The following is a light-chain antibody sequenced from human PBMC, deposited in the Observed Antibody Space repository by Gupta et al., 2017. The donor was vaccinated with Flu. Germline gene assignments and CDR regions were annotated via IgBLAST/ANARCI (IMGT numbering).Light chain of an antibody. CDR3: QQDEDYPPLT. CDR1: QSGFYRSNNKNY. J-gene: IGKJ5*01. V-gene: IGKV4-1*01. Sequence: DIVMTQSPDSLAVSLGGRATINFTSSQSGFYRSNNKNYLAWYKRKPGHPPKLLIYWASSREAGVTDRFSGSGCGKHLALTSSSRQEEDVAGYYSQQDEDYPPLTFGQGTRL. CDR2: WAS.